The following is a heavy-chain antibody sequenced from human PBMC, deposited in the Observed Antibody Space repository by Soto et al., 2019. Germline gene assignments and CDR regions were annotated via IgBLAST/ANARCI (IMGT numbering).Heavy chain of an antibody. CDR1: GYTFTSYG. V-gene: IGHV1-18*01. CDR2: ISAYNGNT. D-gene: IGHD3-22*01. CDR3: ASHYESSGLRGKYGMDV. Sequence: QVQLVQSGAEVKKPGASVKVSCKASGYTFTSYGISWVRQAPGQGLEWMGWISAYNGNTNYAQKLQGRVTMTTDTSTSTAYMELRSLRSDDTAVYYCASHYESSGLRGKYGMDVWGQGTTVTVSS. J-gene: IGHJ6*02.